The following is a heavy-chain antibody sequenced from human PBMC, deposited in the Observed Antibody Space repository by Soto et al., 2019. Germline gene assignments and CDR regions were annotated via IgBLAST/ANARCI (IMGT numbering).Heavy chain of an antibody. V-gene: IGHV1-2*02. Sequence: VASVKVSCKASGYTFTGYYMHWVRQAPGQGLEWMGWINPNSGGTNYVQKFQGRVTMTRDTSISTAYMELSRLRSDDTAVYYCAPNGGSSGCYAAWGQGTLVTVSS. CDR3: APNGGSSGCYAA. CDR2: INPNSGGT. J-gene: IGHJ4*02. D-gene: IGHD6-19*01. CDR1: GYTFTGYY.